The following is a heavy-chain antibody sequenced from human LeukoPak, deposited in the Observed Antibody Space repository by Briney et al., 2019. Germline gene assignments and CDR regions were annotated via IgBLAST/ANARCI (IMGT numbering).Heavy chain of an antibody. V-gene: IGHV3-23*01. Sequence: GGSLRLSCAASGLTFSTYAMGWVRQAPGKGLEWVSAISGSGGSTFYADSVKGRFTISRDNSKNTLYLQMSSLTPEDTAVYYCAKGPVVPSATYFFEHWGQGTLVVVSS. CDR3: AKGPVVPSATYFFEH. CDR2: ISGSGGST. D-gene: IGHD2-2*01. CDR1: GLTFSTYA. J-gene: IGHJ4*02.